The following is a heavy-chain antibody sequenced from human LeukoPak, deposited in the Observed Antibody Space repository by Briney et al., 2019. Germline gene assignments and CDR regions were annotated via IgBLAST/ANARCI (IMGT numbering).Heavy chain of an antibody. D-gene: IGHD6-13*01. V-gene: IGHV4-59*08. CDR2: FYQSGGT. CDR1: GGSISSYY. CDR3: ARVRDSSTWSYFGY. Sequence: SETLSLTCTVSGGSISSYYWSWIRQPPGKGLEWIGNFYQSGGTYYNPSLKSRVSISVDTSKNQFSLKMISMTAADTAVYYCARVRDSSTWSYFGYWGQGALVSVSS. J-gene: IGHJ4*02.